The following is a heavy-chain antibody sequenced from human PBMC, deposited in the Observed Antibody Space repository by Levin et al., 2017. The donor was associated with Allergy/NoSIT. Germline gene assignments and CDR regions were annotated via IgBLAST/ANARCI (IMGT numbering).Heavy chain of an antibody. D-gene: IGHD3-16*02. CDR3: ARDYVWGSYRIPYDY. V-gene: IGHV3-30-3*01. J-gene: IGHJ4*02. Sequence: GGSLRLSCAASGFTFSSYAMHWVRQAPGKGLEWVAVLSYDGSNKYYADSVKGRFTISRDNSKNTLYLQMNSLRAEDTAVYYCARDYVWGSYRIPYDYWGQGTLVTVSS. CDR2: LSYDGSNK. CDR1: GFTFSSYA.